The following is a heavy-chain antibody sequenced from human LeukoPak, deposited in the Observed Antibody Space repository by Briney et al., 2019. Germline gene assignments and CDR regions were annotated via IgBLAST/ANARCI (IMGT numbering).Heavy chain of an antibody. CDR3: PSPPGPKDY. J-gene: IGHJ4*02. CDR1: GYSISSGYC. Sequence: SETLSLTCAVSGYSISSGYCWGWIRQPPGKGLEWIGSIYHSGSTYYNPSLKSRVTISVDTSKNQFSLKLSSVTAADTAVYYCPSPPGPKDYWGQGTLVTVSS. CDR2: IYHSGST. D-gene: IGHD3-10*01. V-gene: IGHV4-38-2*01.